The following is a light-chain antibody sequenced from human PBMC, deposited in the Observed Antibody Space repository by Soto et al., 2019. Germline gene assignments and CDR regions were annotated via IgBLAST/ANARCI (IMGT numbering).Light chain of an antibody. CDR1: SSDVGGYNR. Sequence: QSALTQPPSASGSPGQSVTISCTGTSSDVGGYNRVCWYQQRPGKAPKLMIYAVNERPSGVPDRFSGSKSGNTASLTVSGLQAEDEADYYCSSYTTSSTQVFGTGTKVTVL. CDR2: AVN. V-gene: IGLV2-8*01. CDR3: SSYTTSSTQV. J-gene: IGLJ1*01.